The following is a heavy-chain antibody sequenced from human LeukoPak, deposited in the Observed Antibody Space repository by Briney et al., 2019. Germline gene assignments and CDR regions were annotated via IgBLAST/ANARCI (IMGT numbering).Heavy chain of an antibody. CDR2: ISSSGTTI. V-gene: IGHV3-48*03. Sequence: GGSLRLSCAASGFTFSSFEMNWVRPTPGKGLEWVSYISSSGTTIYYADFVKGRFTISRDNAKNSLYLQMNSLRGEDTAVYYCARSFDFWGQGTLVTVSS. CDR3: ARSFDF. J-gene: IGHJ4*02. CDR1: GFTFSSFE.